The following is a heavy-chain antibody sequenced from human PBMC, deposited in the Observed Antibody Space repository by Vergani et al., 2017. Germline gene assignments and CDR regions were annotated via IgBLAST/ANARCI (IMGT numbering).Heavy chain of an antibody. V-gene: IGHV3-21*01. D-gene: IGHD2-2*01. Sequence: EVQLVESGGGLVKPGGSLRLSCAASGFTFSSYSMNWVRQAPGKGLEGVSSISSSSSYIYYADSVKGRFTISRDNAKNSLYMQMNSLRAEDTAVYYWARGVVPAAIGWFDPWGQGTLVTVSS. CDR3: ARGVVPAAIGWFDP. CDR1: GFTFSSYS. CDR2: ISSSSSYI. J-gene: IGHJ5*02.